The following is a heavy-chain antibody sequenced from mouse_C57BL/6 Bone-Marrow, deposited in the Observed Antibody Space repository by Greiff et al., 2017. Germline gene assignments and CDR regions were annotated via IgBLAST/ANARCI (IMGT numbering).Heavy chain of an antibody. V-gene: IGHV1-72*01. Sequence: QVQLQQPGAELVKPGASVKLSCKASGYTFTSYWMHWVKQRPGRGLERIGRIDPNSGGTKYNEKFKSKATLTVDKPSSTAYMQLSSLTSEDSAVYYCAREAMMVTKWYFDVWGTGTTVTVSS. J-gene: IGHJ1*03. CDR3: AREAMMVTKWYFDV. D-gene: IGHD2-3*01. CDR1: GYTFTSYW. CDR2: IDPNSGGT.